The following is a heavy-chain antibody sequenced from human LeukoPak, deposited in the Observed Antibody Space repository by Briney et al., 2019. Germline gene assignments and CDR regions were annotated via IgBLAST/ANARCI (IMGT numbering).Heavy chain of an antibody. CDR1: GGSISSGGYY. Sequence: SETLSLTCTVSGGSISSGGYYWSWLRQHPGTGLEWIGYIYYSGSTYYNPSLKSRVTISVDTSKNQFSLKLSSVTAADTAVYYCARHCSSTSCFDYWGQGTLVTVSS. CDR3: ARHCSSTSCFDY. J-gene: IGHJ4*02. CDR2: IYYSGST. D-gene: IGHD2-2*01. V-gene: IGHV4-31*03.